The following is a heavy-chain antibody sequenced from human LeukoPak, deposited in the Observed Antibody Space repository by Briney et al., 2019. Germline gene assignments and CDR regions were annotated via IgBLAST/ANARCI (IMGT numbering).Heavy chain of an antibody. CDR3: ASDRSGGSCYECWFDP. CDR2: IKQDGGEK. Sequence: GGSLRLSCAASGFTFISYWMSWVRQAPGKGLEWVANIKQDGGEKYYVDSVKGRFTTSRDNAKNSLYLQMNSLRAEDTAVYYCASDRSGGSCYECWFDPWGQGTLVTVSS. CDR1: GFTFISYW. V-gene: IGHV3-7*01. J-gene: IGHJ5*02. D-gene: IGHD2-15*01.